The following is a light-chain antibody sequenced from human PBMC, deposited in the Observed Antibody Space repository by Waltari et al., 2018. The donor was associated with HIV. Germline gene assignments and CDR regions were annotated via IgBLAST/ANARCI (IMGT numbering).Light chain of an antibody. Sequence: QSVLTQPPSVSGAPGQRVTISCTGSSSNIGAGYAVHWYQQLPGTAPKLLLYRNNQRPSGVPDRFSGSKSGTSASLAISGLRSEDEADYYCAAWGNSLSLLFGGGTKLTVL. CDR1: SSNIGAGYA. J-gene: IGLJ2*01. CDR2: RNN. CDR3: AAWGNSLSLL. V-gene: IGLV1-47*01.